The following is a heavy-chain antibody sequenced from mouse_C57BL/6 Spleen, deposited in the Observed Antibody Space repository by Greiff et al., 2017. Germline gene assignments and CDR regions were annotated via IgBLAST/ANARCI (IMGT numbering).Heavy chain of an antibody. CDR2: ISDGGSYT. Sequence: EVKLEESGGGLVKPGGSLKLSCAASGFTFSSYAMSWVRQTPEKRLEWVATISDGGSYTYYPDNVKGRFTISRDNAKNNLYLQMSHLKSEDTAMYYCARRYYGRGFDYWGQGTTLTVSS. V-gene: IGHV5-4*03. CDR3: ARRYYGRGFDY. J-gene: IGHJ2*01. D-gene: IGHD1-1*01. CDR1: GFTFSSYA.